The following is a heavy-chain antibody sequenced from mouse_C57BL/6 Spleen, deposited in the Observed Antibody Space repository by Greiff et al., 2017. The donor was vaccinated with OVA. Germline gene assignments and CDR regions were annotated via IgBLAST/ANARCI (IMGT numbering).Heavy chain of an antibody. CDR2: ISSGGSYT. Sequence: DVMLVESGGDLVKPGGSLKLSCAASGFTFSSYGMSWVRQTPDKRLEWVATISSGGSYTYYPDSVKGRFTISRDNAKNTLYLQMSSLKSEDTAMYYCARWSDYDGDYAMDYWGQGTSVTVSS. V-gene: IGHV5-6*02. CDR3: ARWSDYDGDYAMDY. D-gene: IGHD2-4*01. J-gene: IGHJ4*01. CDR1: GFTFSSYG.